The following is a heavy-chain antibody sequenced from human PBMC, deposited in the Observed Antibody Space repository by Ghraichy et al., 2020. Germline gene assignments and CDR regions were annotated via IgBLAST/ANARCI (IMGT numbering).Heavy chain of an antibody. V-gene: IGHV3-23*01. D-gene: IGHD2/OR15-2a*01. J-gene: IGHJ4*02. CDR1: GFTFSSYA. CDR3: AKGTQYLHPYFFDS. CDR2: ISGRSENT. Sequence: GESLNISCAASGFTFSSYAMSWVRQAPGKGLEWVSAISGRSENTFYRDSVKGRFTISRDNSKGTLHLEMSSLRAEDTALYYCAKGTQYLHPYFFDSWGQGTLGTVSS.